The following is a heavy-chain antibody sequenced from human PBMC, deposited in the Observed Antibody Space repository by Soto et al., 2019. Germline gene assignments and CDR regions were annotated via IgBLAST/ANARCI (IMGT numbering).Heavy chain of an antibody. CDR2: ISYDGKEK. CDR1: GFLFSGYA. V-gene: IGHV3-30*04. Sequence: QVQLVESGGGVVQPGGSLRLSCATSGFLFSGYAMHWVRQTPGKGLEWVAVISYDGKEKYYADSAEGRFTNSRESSGVTLYLQMSSLRVEDTAVYYCARGRGLAARPQHLDHWGQGTLVTVSS. J-gene: IGHJ4*02. CDR3: ARGRGLAARPQHLDH. D-gene: IGHD6-6*01.